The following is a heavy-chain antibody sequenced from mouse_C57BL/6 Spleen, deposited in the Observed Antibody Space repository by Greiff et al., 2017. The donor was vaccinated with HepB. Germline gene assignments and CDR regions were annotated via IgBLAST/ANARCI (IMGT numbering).Heavy chain of an antibody. CDR3: ARYGSRHWYFDV. D-gene: IGHD1-1*01. CDR2: IDPSDSYT. Sequence: QVQLKQPGAELVMPGASVKLSCKASGYTFTSYWMHWVKQRPGQGLEWIGEIDPSDSYTNYNQKFKGKSTLTVDKSSSTAYMQLSSLTSEDSAVYYCARYGSRHWYFDVWGTGTTVTVSS. V-gene: IGHV1-69*01. CDR1: GYTFTSYW. J-gene: IGHJ1*03.